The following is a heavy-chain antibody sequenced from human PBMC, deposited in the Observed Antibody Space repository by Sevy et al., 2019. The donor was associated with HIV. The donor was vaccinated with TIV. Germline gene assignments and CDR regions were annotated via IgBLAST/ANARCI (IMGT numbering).Heavy chain of an antibody. CDR2: INHNGIT. D-gene: IGHD3-3*01. V-gene: IGHV4-34*01. Sequence: GSLRLSCAVYGGSFSGFYWTWVRQSPGKGLEWIGEINHNGITNYNSYLKSRVTISVDTSKNQFSLNLSSVTAADTAVYYCARLIIRAISGVLRVTHPFDYWGQGTPVTVSS. CDR3: ARLIIRAISGVLRVTHPFDY. CDR1: GGSFSGFY. J-gene: IGHJ4*02.